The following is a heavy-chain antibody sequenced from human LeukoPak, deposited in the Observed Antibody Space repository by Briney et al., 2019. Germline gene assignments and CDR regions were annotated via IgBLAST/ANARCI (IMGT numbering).Heavy chain of an antibody. CDR2: TYYRSRWYT. D-gene: IGHD3-10*01. Sequence: SQTLSLTCAISGDSVSSISGGWNWIRQSPSRGLEWLGRTYYRSRWYTDYAIFVESRISIKSDTSKNQFSLHLNSVTPEDTAVYYCVRDLGPGRAFWFDPWGHGTLVTVSS. CDR1: GDSVSSISGG. CDR3: VRDLGPGRAFWFDP. J-gene: IGHJ5*02. V-gene: IGHV6-1*01.